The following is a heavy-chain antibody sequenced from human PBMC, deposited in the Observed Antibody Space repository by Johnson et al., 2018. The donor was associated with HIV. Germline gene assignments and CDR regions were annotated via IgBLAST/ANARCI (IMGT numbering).Heavy chain of an antibody. V-gene: IGHV3-20*04. J-gene: IGHJ3*02. CDR2: ISWNGGNI. CDR3: AKARGYSYGGDAFDI. Sequence: VQLVESGGGVVQPGGSLRLSCAASGFTFSNAWMSWVRQGPGKGLEWVSGISWNGGNIGYADSVKGRFTVSRDNAKNLLYLQMNSLRAEDTAIYYCAKARGYSYGGDAFDICGQGTMVTVSS. D-gene: IGHD5-18*01. CDR1: GFTFSNAW.